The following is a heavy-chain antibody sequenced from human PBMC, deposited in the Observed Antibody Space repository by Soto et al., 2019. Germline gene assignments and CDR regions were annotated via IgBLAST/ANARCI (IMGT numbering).Heavy chain of an antibody. CDR1: GESFSNYY. CDR3: ARGRAEYDYVRGNYRYTHFDS. CDR2: INHGGST. Sequence: SETLSLTCAVYGESFSNYYWSWIRQPPGKGLEWIGEINHGGSTNYNPSLKNRVTMSVDSSKNKFSLKLTSLTAADTAVYYCARGRAEYDYVRGNYRYTHFDSWGLGTLVTVSS. V-gene: IGHV4-34*01. D-gene: IGHD3-16*02. J-gene: IGHJ4*02.